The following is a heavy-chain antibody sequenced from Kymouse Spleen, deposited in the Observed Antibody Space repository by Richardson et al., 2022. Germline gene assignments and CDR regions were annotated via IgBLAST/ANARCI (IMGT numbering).Heavy chain of an antibody. CDR1: GYSFTSYW. CDR3: ARRGIVVVPAARDYYYYGMDV. CDR2: IYPGDSDT. D-gene: IGHD2-2*02. J-gene: IGHJ6*02. V-gene: IGHV5-51*01. Sequence: EVQLVQSGAEVKKPGESLKISCKGSGYSFTSYWIGWVRQMPGKGLEWMGIIYPGDSDTRYSPSFQGQVTISADKSISTAYLQWSSLKASDTAMYYCARRGIVVVPAARDYYYYGMDVWGQGTTVTVSS.